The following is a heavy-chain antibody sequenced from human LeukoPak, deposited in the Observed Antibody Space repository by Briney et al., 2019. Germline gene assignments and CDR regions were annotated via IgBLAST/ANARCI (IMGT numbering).Heavy chain of an antibody. CDR2: ISWNSGYI. D-gene: IGHD6-19*01. V-gene: IGHV3-9*01. Sequence: GGSLRLSCAASGFTFDNYAMHWVRQAPGKGLEWLSIISWNSGYIGYADSVKGRFTISRDNAKKSLVLQMNSLRAEDTAFYYCAKVRGTYSSGYFFDYWGQGTLVTVSS. J-gene: IGHJ4*02. CDR1: GFTFDNYA. CDR3: AKVRGTYSSGYFFDY.